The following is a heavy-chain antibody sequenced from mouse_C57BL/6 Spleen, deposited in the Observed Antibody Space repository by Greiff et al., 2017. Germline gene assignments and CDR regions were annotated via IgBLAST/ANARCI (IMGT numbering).Heavy chain of an antibody. Sequence: QVQLQQSGPELVKPGASVKISCKASGYAFSSSWMNWVKQRPGKGLEWIGRIYPGDGDTTYNGKFKGKATLTADKSSSTAYMHLSSLTSEDSAVYFCARGGTVGATDYFDYWGQGTTLTVSS. CDR1: GYAFSSSW. CDR2: IYPGDGDT. J-gene: IGHJ2*01. V-gene: IGHV1-82*01. D-gene: IGHD1-1*01. CDR3: ARGGTVGATDYFDY.